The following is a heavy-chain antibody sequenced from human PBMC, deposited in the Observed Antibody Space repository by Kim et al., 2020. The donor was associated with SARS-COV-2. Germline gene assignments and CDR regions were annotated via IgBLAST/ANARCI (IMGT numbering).Heavy chain of an antibody. CDR2: IYYSGST. CDR3: ARYVEQDIVVVVAATDAFDI. Sequence: SETLSLTCTVSGGSISSSSYYWGWIRQPPGKGLEWIGSIYYSGSTYYNPSLKSRVTISVDTSKNQFSLKLSSVTAADTAVYYCARYVEQDIVVVVAATDAFDIWGQGTMVTVSS. V-gene: IGHV4-39*01. D-gene: IGHD2-15*01. CDR1: GGSISSSSYY. J-gene: IGHJ3*02.